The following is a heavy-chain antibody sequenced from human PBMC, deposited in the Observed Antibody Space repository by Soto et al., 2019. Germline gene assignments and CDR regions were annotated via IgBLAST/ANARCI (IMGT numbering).Heavy chain of an antibody. CDR2: IYSGGST. J-gene: IGHJ3*02. V-gene: IGHV3-66*01. Sequence: GGSLRLSCAASGFTVSSNYMSWVRQAPGKGLEWVSVIYSGGSTYYADSVKGRFTISRDNSKNTLYLQMNSLRAEDTAVYYCARDGTRFGGHDAFDIWGQGTMVTVSS. CDR3: ARDGTRFGGHDAFDI. CDR1: GFTVSSNY. D-gene: IGHD3-10*01.